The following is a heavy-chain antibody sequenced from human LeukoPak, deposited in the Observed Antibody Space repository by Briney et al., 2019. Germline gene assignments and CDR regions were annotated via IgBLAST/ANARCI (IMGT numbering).Heavy chain of an antibody. D-gene: IGHD5-18*01. V-gene: IGHV3-23*01. CDR1: GFIFSNYA. CDR3: AETVGYNYGFFDS. J-gene: IGHJ4*02. Sequence: GGSLRLSCVGSGFIFSNYAMTWVRQAPGKGLEWVSVITGSTGSTYYADSVKGRFTISRDNSKSTVYLEMNSLRAEDTAVYYCAETVGYNYGFFDSWGQGTLVTVSS. CDR2: ITGSTGST.